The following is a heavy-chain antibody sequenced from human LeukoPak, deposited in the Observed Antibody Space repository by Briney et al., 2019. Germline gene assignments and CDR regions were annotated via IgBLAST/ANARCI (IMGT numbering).Heavy chain of an antibody. Sequence: GRSLRLSCAASGFTFSSYAMHWVRQAPGKGLEWVAVISYDGSNKYYADSVKGRFTISRDNSKNTLYLQMNSLRAEDTAVYYCARDPYYYGSGRKSAFDIWGQGTMVTVSS. J-gene: IGHJ3*02. V-gene: IGHV3-30-3*01. CDR3: ARDPYYYGSGRKSAFDI. D-gene: IGHD3-10*01. CDR2: ISYDGSNK. CDR1: GFTFSSYA.